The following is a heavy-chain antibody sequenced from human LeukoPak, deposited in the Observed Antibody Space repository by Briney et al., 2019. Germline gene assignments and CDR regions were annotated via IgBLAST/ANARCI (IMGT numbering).Heavy chain of an antibody. CDR2: ISSSSSYI. J-gene: IGHJ4*02. CDR3: ARRSPIARYCSSTSCHGPFDY. CDR1: GFTFSSYS. V-gene: IGHV3-21*01. Sequence: GGSLRLSCAASGFTFSSYSMNWVRQALGKGLEWVSSISSSSSYIYYADSVKGRFTISRDNAKNSLYLQMNSLRAEDTAVYYCARRSPIARYCSSTSCHGPFDYWGQGTLVTVSS. D-gene: IGHD2-2*01.